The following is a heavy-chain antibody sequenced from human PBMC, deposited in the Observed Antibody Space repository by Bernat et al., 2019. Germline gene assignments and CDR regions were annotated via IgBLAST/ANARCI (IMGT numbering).Heavy chain of an antibody. Sequence: QVQLVESGGGVVQPGRSLRLSCAASGFTFSSYGMHWVRQAPGKGLEWVAVISYDGSNKDYANSVKGRFTISRDYSKNPLYLQMNSLRAEDTAVYYCAKDHGGKTGPFDYWGRGTLVTVSS. D-gene: IGHD1-1*01. CDR1: GFTFSSYG. J-gene: IGHJ4*02. CDR2: ISYDGSNK. CDR3: AKDHGGKTGPFDY. V-gene: IGHV3-30*18.